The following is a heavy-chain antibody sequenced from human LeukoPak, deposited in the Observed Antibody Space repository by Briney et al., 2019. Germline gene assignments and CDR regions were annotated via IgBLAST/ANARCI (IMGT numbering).Heavy chain of an antibody. J-gene: IGHJ4*02. CDR3: ATGAHYFDY. CDR2: TYYRSKWYN. CDR1: GDSVSSNSAV. V-gene: IGHV6-1*01. Sequence: SQTPSLTCAISGDSVSSNSAVWNWIRQSPSRGLEWLGRTYYRSKWYNDYAVSVRSRITIDPDTSENQFSLQLSSVTPEDTAVYYCATGAHYFDYWGQGTLVTVSS. D-gene: IGHD1-26*01.